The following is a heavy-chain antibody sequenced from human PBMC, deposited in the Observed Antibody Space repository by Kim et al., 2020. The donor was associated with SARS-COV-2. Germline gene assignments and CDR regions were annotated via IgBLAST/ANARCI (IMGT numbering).Heavy chain of an antibody. CDR2: IKRDGSEK. D-gene: IGHD3-22*01. Sequence: GGSLRLSCAASEFMFSDYWMSWVRQAPGKGLEWVAIIKRDGSEKYYVDSVRGRFTISRDNTERSVFLQMNSLRAEDTAVYYCVRDVPYYYDKKSDFGLDV. CDR1: EFMFSDYW. CDR3: VRDVPYYYDKKSDFGLDV. V-gene: IGHV3-7*03. J-gene: IGHJ6*01.